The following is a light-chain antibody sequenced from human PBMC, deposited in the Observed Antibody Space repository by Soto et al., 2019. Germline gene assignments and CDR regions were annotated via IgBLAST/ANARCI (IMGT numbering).Light chain of an antibody. J-gene: IGKJ1*01. CDR2: HAS. V-gene: IGKV3-15*01. CDR3: QQYDSWPRT. Sequence: EIVMTQSPASLSVSPGETATLSCRASQRVGVNLAWYQQKPGQAPRLLIYHASTRATGVPARFSGSWSGTDFTLPIRSLQSEDIAFFYCQQYDSWPRTFGQGTKVEIK. CDR1: QRVGVN.